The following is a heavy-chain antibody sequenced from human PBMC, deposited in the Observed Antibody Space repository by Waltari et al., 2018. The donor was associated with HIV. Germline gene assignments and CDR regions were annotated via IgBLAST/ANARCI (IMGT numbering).Heavy chain of an antibody. J-gene: IGHJ4*02. CDR1: GFSFIKYS. V-gene: IGHV3-48*01. CDR3: ARDGDRRDFDY. CDR2: ISRGSSAR. D-gene: IGHD2-21*02. Sequence: EVQLVESGGGLVQPGGSLRLSCEASGFSFIKYSMHWVRQAPGKGLEWVSYISRGSSARYYADSLKGRFTISRDNAKNSLYLQMYSLRPEDTAVYYCARDGDRRDFDYWGQGTLVTVSS.